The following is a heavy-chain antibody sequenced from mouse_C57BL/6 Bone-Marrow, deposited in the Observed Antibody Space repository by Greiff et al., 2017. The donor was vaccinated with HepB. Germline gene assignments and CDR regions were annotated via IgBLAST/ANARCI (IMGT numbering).Heavy chain of an antibody. CDR2: ISSGGDYI. J-gene: IGHJ1*03. CDR3: TREGDYGGSYVHWYFDV. V-gene: IGHV5-9-1*02. Sequence: EVKVVDSGEGLVKPGGSLKLSCAASGFTFSSYAMSWVRQTPEKRLEWVAYISSGGDYIYYADTVKGRFTISRDNARNTLYLQMSSLKSEDTAMYYCTREGDYGGSYVHWYFDVWGTGTTVTVSS. D-gene: IGHD1-1*01. CDR1: GFTFSSYA.